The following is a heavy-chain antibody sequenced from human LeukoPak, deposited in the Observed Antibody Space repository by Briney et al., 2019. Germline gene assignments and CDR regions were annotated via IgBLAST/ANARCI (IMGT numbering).Heavy chain of an antibody. J-gene: IGHJ1*01. D-gene: IGHD2-15*01. CDR2: INPNSGGT. CDR1: GYTFTGYY. CDR3: ARGPHKSVVAATRAEYFQH. Sequence: GASVKVSCKASGYTFTGYYMHWVRQAPGQGLEWMGWINPNSGGTNYAQKFQGRVTMTRDTSISTAYMELSRLRSDDTAVYYCARGPHKSVVAATRAEYFQHWGQGTLVTVSS. V-gene: IGHV1-2*02.